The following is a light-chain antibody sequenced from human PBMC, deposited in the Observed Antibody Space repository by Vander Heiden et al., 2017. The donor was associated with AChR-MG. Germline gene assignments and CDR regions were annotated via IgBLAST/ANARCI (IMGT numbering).Light chain of an antibody. J-gene: IGKJ2*01. CDR3: QQDGSSPYT. Sequence: EIVLTQSPGTLSLSPGERATLSCRASQSVSSSYLAWYQQKPGQAPRLLIYGASSRATGIPDRFSGSGSGTDFTLTISRLEPEDFAVYYCQQDGSSPYTFGHGTKLGIK. V-gene: IGKV3-20*01. CDR1: QSVSSSY. CDR2: GAS.